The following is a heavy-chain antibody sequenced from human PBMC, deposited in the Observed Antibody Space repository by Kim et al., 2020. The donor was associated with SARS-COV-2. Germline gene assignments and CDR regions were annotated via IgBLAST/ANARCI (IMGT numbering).Heavy chain of an antibody. V-gene: IGHV1-69*04. J-gene: IGHJ4*02. CDR3: ASRYSSSSRVVFDY. Sequence: SVKVSCKASGGTFSSYAISWVRQAPGQGLEWMGRIIPILGIANYAQKFQGRVTITADKSTSTAYMELSSLRSEDTAVYYCASRYSSSSRVVFDYWGQGTLVTVSS. CDR1: GGTFSSYA. CDR2: IIPILGIA. D-gene: IGHD6-6*01.